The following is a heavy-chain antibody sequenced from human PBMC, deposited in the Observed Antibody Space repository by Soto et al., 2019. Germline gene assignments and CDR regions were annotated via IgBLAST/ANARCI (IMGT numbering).Heavy chain of an antibody. D-gene: IGHD2-2*03. V-gene: IGHV4-39*01. J-gene: IGHJ6*02. CDR3: ARLNGYCVSTNCHGYYGMDV. CDR1: GGSVSSNSYS. Sequence: QLQLQESGPGLVKPSETLSRTCTVSGGSVSSNSYSWGWIRQSPGKGLEWIGTIYSSENTYYNPSLLSRVTISVDTSKNEFSLRLSSVTAADTAVYYCARLNGYCVSTNCHGYYGMDVWGQGTTVTVSS. CDR2: IYSSENT.